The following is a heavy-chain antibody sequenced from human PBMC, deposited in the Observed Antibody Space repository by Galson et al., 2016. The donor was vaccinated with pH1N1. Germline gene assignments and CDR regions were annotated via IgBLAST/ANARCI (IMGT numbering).Heavy chain of an antibody. CDR3: ARERDLGTSTPDDFDY. J-gene: IGHJ4*01. CDR1: GFTFSSYS. CDR2: ISGSSDAT. V-gene: IGHV3-23*01. Sequence: SLRLSCAASGFTFSSYSMTWVRQAPGKGLEWVSIISGSSDATFYADSVRGRFTISRDNSKNTLYMQMNRLRGDDTAVYYCARERDLGTSTPDDFDYWGHGTLATVPS.